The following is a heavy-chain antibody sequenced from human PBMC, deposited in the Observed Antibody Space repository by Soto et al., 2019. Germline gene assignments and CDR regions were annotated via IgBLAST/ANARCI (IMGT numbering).Heavy chain of an antibody. J-gene: IGHJ2*01. CDR2: IIPIFGTA. CDR1: GGTFSSYA. V-gene: IGHV1-69*12. Sequence: QVQLVQSGAEVKKPGSSVKVSCKASGGTFSSYAISWVRQAPGQGLEWMGGIIPIFGTANYAQKFQGRVTITADESTSTAYMGLSSLRSEDTAVYYCATFLGSSGWYVGYFDLWGRGTLVTVSS. CDR3: ATFLGSSGWYVGYFDL. D-gene: IGHD6-19*01.